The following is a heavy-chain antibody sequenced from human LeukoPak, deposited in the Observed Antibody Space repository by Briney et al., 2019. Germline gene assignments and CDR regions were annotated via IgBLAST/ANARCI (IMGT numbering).Heavy chain of an antibody. CDR1: GFTFSSYG. Sequence: GGSLRLSCAASGFTFSSYGMHWVRQAPGKGLGWEAVISYDGSNKYYAESVKGRFTISSHNSKNTLYLQMTSLRAEDTAVYYCAKQRGYSYDIDYWGQGTLVTVSS. CDR2: ISYDGSNK. D-gene: IGHD5-18*01. CDR3: AKQRGYSYDIDY. V-gene: IGHV3-30*18. J-gene: IGHJ4*02.